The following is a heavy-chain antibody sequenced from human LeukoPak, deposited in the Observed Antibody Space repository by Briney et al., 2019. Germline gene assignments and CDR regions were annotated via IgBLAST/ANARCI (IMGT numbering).Heavy chain of an antibody. D-gene: IGHD1-1*01. CDR2: VSGSGANT. CDR1: GFTFNSFA. J-gene: IGHJ4*02. CDR3: ARVERWY. V-gene: IGHV3-23*01. Sequence: PGGSLRLSCTASGFTFNSFAMSWVRQAPGKGLEWVSGVSGSGANTFYADSVKGRFTISRDNSKNTLYLQMNSLRAEDTAVYYCARVERWYWGQGTLVTVSS.